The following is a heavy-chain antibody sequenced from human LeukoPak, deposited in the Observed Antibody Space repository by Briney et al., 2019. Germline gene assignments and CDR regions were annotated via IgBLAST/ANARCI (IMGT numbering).Heavy chain of an antibody. CDR3: ARGGFDILSGSYDAFDV. Sequence: GGSLRLSCAASGFTVSSNYMSWVCQAPGKGLECVSLIYSGVNTYYADSVKGRFTISRDNSKNTVHLQMKSLRAEDTAVYYCARGGFDILSGSYDAFDVWGQGTMVTVSS. D-gene: IGHD3-9*01. CDR1: GFTVSSNY. V-gene: IGHV3-53*01. CDR2: IYSGVNT. J-gene: IGHJ3*01.